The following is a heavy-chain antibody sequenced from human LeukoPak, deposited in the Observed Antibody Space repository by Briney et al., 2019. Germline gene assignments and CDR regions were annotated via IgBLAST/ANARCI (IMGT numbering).Heavy chain of an antibody. Sequence: GSLRLSCAASGFTVSSNYMSWVRQAPGKGLEWVSVIYSGGSTHYADSVKGRFTISRDNSKNTLYLQMNSLRAEDTAVYYCARSLAVAAFFDYWGQGTLVTVSS. CDR2: IYSGGST. J-gene: IGHJ4*02. D-gene: IGHD6-19*01. CDR3: ARSLAVAAFFDY. CDR1: GFTVSSNY. V-gene: IGHV3-53*01.